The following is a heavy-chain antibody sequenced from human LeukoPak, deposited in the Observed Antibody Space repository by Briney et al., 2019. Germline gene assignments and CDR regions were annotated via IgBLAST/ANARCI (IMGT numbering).Heavy chain of an antibody. CDR1: GRSFSGYY. V-gene: IGHV4-34*01. CDR3: ARSEVWTTPSFDP. D-gene: IGHD4-11*01. Sequence: SETLSLTCAVYGRSFSGYYWSWIRQPPGKGLEWIGEINHSGSTNYNPSLKSRVTISVDTSKNQFSLKLSSVTAADTAVYYCARSEVWTTPSFDPWGQGTLVTVSS. CDR2: INHSGST. J-gene: IGHJ5*02.